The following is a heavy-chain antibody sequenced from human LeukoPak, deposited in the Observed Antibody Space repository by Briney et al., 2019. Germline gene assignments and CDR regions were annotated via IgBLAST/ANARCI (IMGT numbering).Heavy chain of an antibody. CDR2: IYYSGST. CDR1: RGSISGYY. V-gene: IGHV4-59*01. J-gene: IGHJ4*02. Sequence: SETLSLTCTVSRGSISGYYWSWIRQPPGKGLEWIGYIYYSGSTNYNPSLKSRVTISVGTSKNQFSLKLTSVTAADTAVYYCARVENSGYVYLHYWSQGTLVTVSS. CDR3: ARVENSGYVYLHY. D-gene: IGHD5-12*01.